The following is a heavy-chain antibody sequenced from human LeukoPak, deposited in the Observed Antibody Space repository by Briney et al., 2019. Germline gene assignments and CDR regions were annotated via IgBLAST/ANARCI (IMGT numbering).Heavy chain of an antibody. V-gene: IGHV3-21*01. CDR1: GLRFRDYT. J-gene: IGHJ4*02. D-gene: IGHD1/OR15-1a*01. Sequence: GGSLRLSCAASGLRFRDYTMNCVRQASGKGLEWLASISSSSSYIYFADSVRGRFTISRDNAKNSLYLQMNSLRAEDTAVYYCAQDSPSRSATTEVPVDCWGQGTLVTVSS. CDR3: AQDSPSRSATTEVPVDC. CDR2: ISSSSSYI.